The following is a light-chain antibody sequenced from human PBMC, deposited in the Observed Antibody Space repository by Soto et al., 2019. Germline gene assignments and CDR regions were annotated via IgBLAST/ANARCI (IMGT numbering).Light chain of an antibody. Sequence: QSALTQPASVSGSPGQSITISCTGTSSDVGSYNLVSWYQQHTGKAPKLMIYDDTKRPSGVSNRFSGSKSDNTASLTISGLQAEDEADYYCCSYAGSSTLVVGGGTKLTVL. CDR1: SSDVGSYNL. CDR2: DDT. CDR3: CSYAGSSTLV. J-gene: IGLJ2*01. V-gene: IGLV2-23*01.